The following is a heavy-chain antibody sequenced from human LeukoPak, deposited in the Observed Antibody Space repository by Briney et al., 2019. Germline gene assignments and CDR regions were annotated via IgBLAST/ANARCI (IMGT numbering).Heavy chain of an antibody. Sequence: GGSLRLSCAASGFTFSSYWMHWVRQTPGKGLVCVSRINSAGSSTDYADSVKGRFTISRDDSQNTLYLEMNSLRAEDTAVYYCAKDRRTLDTFDIWGQGTMVAVSS. V-gene: IGHV3-74*01. CDR3: AKDRRTLDTFDI. CDR2: INSAGSST. J-gene: IGHJ3*02. CDR1: GFTFSSYW.